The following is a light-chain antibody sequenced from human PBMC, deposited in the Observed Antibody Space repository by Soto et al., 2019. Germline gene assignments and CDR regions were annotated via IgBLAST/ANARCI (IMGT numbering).Light chain of an antibody. CDR2: LEGSGSY. Sequence: QSVLTQSSSASASLGSSVKLTCTLSSGHSSYIIAWHHQQPGKAPRYLMKLEGSGSYNKGSGVPDLSSGSSSGADRYLTISHLQFEDEANYYSETWDSNTRVFGGGTQLTVL. CDR3: ETWDSNTRV. CDR1: SGHSSYI. J-gene: IGLJ2*01. V-gene: IGLV4-60*02.